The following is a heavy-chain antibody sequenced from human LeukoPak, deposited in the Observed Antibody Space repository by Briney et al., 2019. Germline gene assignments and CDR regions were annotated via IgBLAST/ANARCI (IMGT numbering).Heavy chain of an antibody. CDR3: ARLRIAAADS. CDR2: IYYSGSS. V-gene: IGHV4-39*01. CDR1: GGSISSSSYY. J-gene: IGHJ4*02. Sequence: LETLPLTCTVSGGSISSSSYYWGWIRQPPGKGLEWIGSIYYSGSSYYNPSLKSRVTISVDTSKNQFSLHLSSVTAADTAVYYCARLRIAAADSWGQGTLVTVSS. D-gene: IGHD6-13*01.